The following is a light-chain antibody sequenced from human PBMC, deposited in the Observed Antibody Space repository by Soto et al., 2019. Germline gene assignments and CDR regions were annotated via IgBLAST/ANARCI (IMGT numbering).Light chain of an antibody. V-gene: IGKV1-39*01. J-gene: IGKJ1*01. CDR1: QSINNY. CDR3: QQYETFSGT. Sequence: DIQMTQSPSSLSASVGDRVTITCRASQSINNYLSWYQQKPGKAPNLLIFGASTLQSGVPSRFSGSGSGTKFTLTIASLQPDDFATYYCQQYETFSGTFGPGTKVDIK. CDR2: GAS.